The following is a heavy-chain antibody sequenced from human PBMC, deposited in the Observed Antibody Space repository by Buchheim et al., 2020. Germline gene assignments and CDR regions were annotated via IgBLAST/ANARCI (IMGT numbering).Heavy chain of an antibody. CDR1: RLTFSSYG. Sequence: QVQLVESGGGVVQPGGSLRLSCAASRLTFSSYGLHWVRQAPGKGLEWVAVISYDGSHKYYGDSVKGRFSISRDNSKNKLDLQMNNLGAEDTAVYYCAKDLVPDCSSTSCYVYPYYYYGMDIWGQGTT. CDR3: AKDLVPDCSSTSCYVYPYYYYGMDI. V-gene: IGHV3-30*18. J-gene: IGHJ6*02. CDR2: ISYDGSHK. D-gene: IGHD2-2*01.